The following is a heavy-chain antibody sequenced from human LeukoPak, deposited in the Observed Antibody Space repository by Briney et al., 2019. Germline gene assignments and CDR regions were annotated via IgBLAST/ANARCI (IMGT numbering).Heavy chain of an antibody. D-gene: IGHD6-6*01. V-gene: IGHV4-4*07. CDR2: IYTSGST. CDR1: GGSISSYY. J-gene: IGHJ6*03. Sequence: NPSETLSLTCTVSGGSISSYYWSWIRQPAGKGLEWIGRIYTSGSTNYNPSLKSRVTMSVDTSKNQFSLKLSSVTAADTAVYYCAREYSSSSKYYYYYYMDVWGKGTTVTVSS. CDR3: AREYSSSSKYYYYYYMDV.